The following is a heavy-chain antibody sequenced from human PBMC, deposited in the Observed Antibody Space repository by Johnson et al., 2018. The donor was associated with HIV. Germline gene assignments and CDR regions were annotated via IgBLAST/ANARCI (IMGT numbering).Heavy chain of an antibody. V-gene: IGHV3-66*02. CDR1: GFTFSHNW. CDR3: TRRSPYDAFDI. J-gene: IGHJ3*02. Sequence: VQLVESGGGLVQPGGSLRLSCIGSGFTFSHNWMSWVRQAPGKGLESVSVVYSGGTTHYADSVKGRSTISRDNSKNTLYLQMNSLRAEDTAVYYCTRRSPYDAFDIWGPGTMVTVSS. CDR2: VYSGGTT.